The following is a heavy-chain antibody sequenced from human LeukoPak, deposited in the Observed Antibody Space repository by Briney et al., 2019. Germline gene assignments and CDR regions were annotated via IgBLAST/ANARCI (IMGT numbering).Heavy chain of an antibody. V-gene: IGHV4-39*07. J-gene: IGHJ4*02. D-gene: IGHD5-24*01. CDR3: ARAQSNQMATKI. Sequence: SETLSLTCTVSGGSISSSSYYWGWIRQPPGKGLEWIGSIYYSGSTYYNPSLRSRVTISVDTSKNQFSLKLSSVTAADTAVYYCARAQSNQMATKIWGQGTLVTVSS. CDR2: IYYSGST. CDR1: GGSISSSSYY.